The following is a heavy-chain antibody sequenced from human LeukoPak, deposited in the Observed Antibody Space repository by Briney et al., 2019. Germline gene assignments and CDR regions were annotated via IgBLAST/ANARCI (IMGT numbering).Heavy chain of an antibody. CDR1: GFIFSKSW. CDR2: MNGDGSVK. V-gene: IGHV3-7*01. Sequence: GGSLRLSCAASGFIFSKSWMSWVRQAPGKGLEWVANMNGDGSVKDYVDSVRGRFTISRDNARQSLYLQMSDLRAEDTAVYYCATYTHWVAGDVWGQGTTVTVSS. CDR3: ATYTHWVAGDV. D-gene: IGHD3-16*01. J-gene: IGHJ6*02.